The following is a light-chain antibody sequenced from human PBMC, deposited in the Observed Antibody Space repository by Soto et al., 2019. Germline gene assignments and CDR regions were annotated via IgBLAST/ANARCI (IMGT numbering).Light chain of an antibody. Sequence: QSALTQPASVSGSPGQSITISCTGTSSDVGGYNYVSWYRQHPGKAPKFMIYDVSNRPSGVSNRFSGSKSGNTASLTISGLQAEDEADYYCCSYTTSNTRQIVFVTGTKVTVL. V-gene: IGLV2-14*01. CDR3: CSYTTSNTRQIV. CDR1: SSDVGGYNY. J-gene: IGLJ1*01. CDR2: DVS.